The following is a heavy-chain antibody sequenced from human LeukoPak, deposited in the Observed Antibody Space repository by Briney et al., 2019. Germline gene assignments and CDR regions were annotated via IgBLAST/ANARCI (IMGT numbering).Heavy chain of an antibody. Sequence: GASVKVSCKASGYTFTSYAMNWVRQAPGQGLEWMGWMNPNSGNTGYAQKFQGRVTMTRNTSISTAYMELSSLRSEDTAVYYCASSRTYYDFWSGYYGPPGDYYYYGMDVWGQGTTVTVSS. V-gene: IGHV1-8*02. CDR3: ASSRTYYDFWSGYYGPPGDYYYYGMDV. CDR2: MNPNSGNT. D-gene: IGHD3-3*01. CDR1: GYTFTSYA. J-gene: IGHJ6*02.